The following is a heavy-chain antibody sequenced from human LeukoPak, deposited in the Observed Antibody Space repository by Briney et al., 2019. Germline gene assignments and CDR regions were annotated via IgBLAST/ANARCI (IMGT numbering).Heavy chain of an antibody. D-gene: IGHD5-18*01. CDR2: INPSDGRT. V-gene: IGHV1-46*01. J-gene: IGHJ4*02. CDR1: GYTFTGYY. Sequence: ASVKVSSKASGYTFTGYYMHWVRQAPGQGLEWMGIINPSDGRTSYGQKFQGRVTMTRDTSTSTVYMELSSLRSEDTAVYYCAREIGPRQLHLWASAFDYWGQGTLVTVSS. CDR3: AREIGPRQLHLWASAFDY.